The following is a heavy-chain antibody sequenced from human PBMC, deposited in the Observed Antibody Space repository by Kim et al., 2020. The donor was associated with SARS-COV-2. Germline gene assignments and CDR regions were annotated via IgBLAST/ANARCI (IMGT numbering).Heavy chain of an antibody. V-gene: IGHV1-69*01. D-gene: IGHD6-13*01. Sequence: KFQGRVTITADESTSTAYMELSSLRSEDTAVYYCARGEYSSSWVERRLDYWGQGTLVTVSS. J-gene: IGHJ4*02. CDR3: ARGEYSSSWVERRLDY.